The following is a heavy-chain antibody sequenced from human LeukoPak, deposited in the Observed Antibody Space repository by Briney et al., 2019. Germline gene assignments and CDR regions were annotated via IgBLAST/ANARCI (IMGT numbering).Heavy chain of an antibody. Sequence: GGSPRLSCAASGFTFSSYAMSWVRQAPGKGLEWVSAISGSGGSTYYADSVKGRFTISRDNSKNTLYLQMNSLGAEDTAVYYCAKSGTSWPWGFDPWGQGTLVTVSS. V-gene: IGHV3-23*01. CDR3: AKSGTSWPWGFDP. J-gene: IGHJ5*02. CDR2: ISGSGGST. D-gene: IGHD2-2*01. CDR1: GFTFSSYA.